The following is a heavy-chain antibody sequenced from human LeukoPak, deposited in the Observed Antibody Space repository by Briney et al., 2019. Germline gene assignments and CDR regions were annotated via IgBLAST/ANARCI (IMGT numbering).Heavy chain of an antibody. V-gene: IGHV4-61*02. Sequence: SETLSLTCTVSGDSISSGSYYWSWIRQPAGKGLEWIGRIYTSGSTNYNPSLKSRVTISLDTSKNQFSLKLSSVTAADTAVYYCARDGGVGATHWYFDLWGRGTLVTVSS. J-gene: IGHJ2*01. D-gene: IGHD1-26*01. CDR3: ARDGGVGATHWYFDL. CDR2: IYTSGST. CDR1: GDSISSGSYY.